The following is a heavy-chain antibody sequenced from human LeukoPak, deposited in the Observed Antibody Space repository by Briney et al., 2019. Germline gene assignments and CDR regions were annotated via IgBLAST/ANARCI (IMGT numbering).Heavy chain of an antibody. V-gene: IGHV4-34*01. D-gene: IGHD2-15*01. Sequence: PSETLSLTCAVYGGSFSGYYWSWIRQPPGKGLEWIGEINHSGSTNYNPSLKSRVTISVDTSKNQFSLKLSSVTAADTAVYYCARRYCSGGSCYSVLDYWGQGTLVTVSS. J-gene: IGHJ4*02. CDR1: GGSFSGYY. CDR3: ARRYCSGGSCYSVLDY. CDR2: INHSGST.